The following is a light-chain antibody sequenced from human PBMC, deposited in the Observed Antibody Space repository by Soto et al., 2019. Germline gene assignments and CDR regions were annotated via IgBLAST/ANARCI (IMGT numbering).Light chain of an antibody. CDR3: GSWDSSLSAYV. J-gene: IGLJ1*01. V-gene: IGLV1-51*01. CDR1: SSNIGGNS. CDR2: DDN. Sequence: QSVMTQPPSVSAAPGQKGTISCSGSSSNIGGNSVSWYQQLPGTAPKLLIYDDNKRPSGIPDRFSGSKSGTSATLGITGLQTGDEVDYYCGSWDSSLSAYVFGTGTKVTVL.